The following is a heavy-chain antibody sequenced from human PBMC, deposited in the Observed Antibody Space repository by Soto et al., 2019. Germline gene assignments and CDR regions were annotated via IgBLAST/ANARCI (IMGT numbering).Heavy chain of an antibody. D-gene: IGHD4-17*01. CDR2: LTPSGGET. J-gene: IGHJ3*02. CDR1: GFTFSTYA. CDR3: AHPRGYGVFDAYDI. Sequence: GGSLRLSCVASGFTFSTYAISWVRQAPGKGLEWVSALTPSGGETYYADSVKGRFTISRDNSMNALYLQMNSLRIEDTAVYYCAHPRGYGVFDAYDIWGQGTMVTVSS. V-gene: IGHV3-23*01.